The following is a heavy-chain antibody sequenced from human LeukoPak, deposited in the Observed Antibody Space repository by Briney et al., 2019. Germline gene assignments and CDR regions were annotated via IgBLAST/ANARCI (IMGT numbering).Heavy chain of an antibody. J-gene: IGHJ4*02. V-gene: IGHV3-23*01. Sequence: QAGGSLRLSCAASGFTFSSYAMSWVRQAPGKGLEWVSAISGSGGSTYYADSVKGRFTISRDNSKNTLYLQMNSLRAEDTAVYYCAKDHDYSTLRQFDYWGQGTLVTVSS. CDR3: AKDHDYSTLRQFDY. CDR2: ISGSGGST. CDR1: GFTFSSYA. D-gene: IGHD4-11*01.